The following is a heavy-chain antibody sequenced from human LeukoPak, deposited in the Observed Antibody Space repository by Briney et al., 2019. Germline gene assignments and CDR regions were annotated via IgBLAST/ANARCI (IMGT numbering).Heavy chain of an antibody. D-gene: IGHD3-22*01. CDR3: ARGGGYDSTSNNWFDP. Sequence: GGSLRLSCAASGFTFSTYSMNWVRQAPGKGLEWVSSISGTSSYIYYADSVKGRFTISRDNAKNSLSLQMNSLRAEDTAVYYCARGGGYDSTSNNWFDPWGQGTLVTVSS. V-gene: IGHV3-21*01. CDR1: GFTFSTYS. J-gene: IGHJ5*02. CDR2: ISGTSSYI.